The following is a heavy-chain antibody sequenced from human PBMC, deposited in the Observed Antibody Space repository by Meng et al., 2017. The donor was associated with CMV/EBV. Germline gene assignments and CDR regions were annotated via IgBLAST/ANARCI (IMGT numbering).Heavy chain of an antibody. Sequence: GESLKISCAASGFTFSSYGMHWVRQAPGKGLEWVAFIRYDGSNKYYADSVKGQFTISRDNSKNTLYLQMNSLRAEDTAVYYCAKDKQYYDSSGWIDYWGQGTLVTVSS. D-gene: IGHD3-22*01. V-gene: IGHV3-30*02. J-gene: IGHJ4*02. CDR3: AKDKQYYDSSGWIDY. CDR2: IRYDGSNK. CDR1: GFTFSSYG.